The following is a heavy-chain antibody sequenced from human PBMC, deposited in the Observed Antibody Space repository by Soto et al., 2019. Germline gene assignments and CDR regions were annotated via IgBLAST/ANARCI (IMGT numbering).Heavy chain of an antibody. V-gene: IGHV1-2*04. CDR2: INPNSGGT. J-gene: IGHJ6*02. D-gene: IGHD6-6*01. Sequence: ASVKVSCKASGYTFTGYYMHWVRQAPGQGLEWMGWINPNSGGTNYAQKFQGWVTMTRDTSISTAYMELCRLRSDDTAVYYCASCSSSSSPDYYYGMDVWGQGTTVTVSS. CDR1: GYTFTGYY. CDR3: ASCSSSSSPDYYYGMDV.